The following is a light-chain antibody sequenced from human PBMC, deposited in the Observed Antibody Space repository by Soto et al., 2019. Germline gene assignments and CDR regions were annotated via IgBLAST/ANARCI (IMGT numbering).Light chain of an antibody. V-gene: IGLV2-11*01. Sequence: QSALTQPRSVSGSPGQSVTIACTGTTSDIGGYMYVSWYQQHPGRAPRLMAYDVTKRPSGVPDRFSGSRSGTTASLTISGLQAEDEADYYCCSYAGSNTWVFGGGTKVTVL. CDR3: CSYAGSNTWV. CDR1: TSDIGGYMY. CDR2: DVT. J-gene: IGLJ3*02.